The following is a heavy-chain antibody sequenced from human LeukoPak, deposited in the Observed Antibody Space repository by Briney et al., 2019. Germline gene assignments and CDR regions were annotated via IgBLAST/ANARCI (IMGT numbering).Heavy chain of an antibody. D-gene: IGHD4-17*01. J-gene: IGHJ3*01. CDR3: ARDNLHDYGDYGWSGENALDV. CDR2: IYSTGYT. V-gene: IGHV4-4*07. CDR1: GGSISNYY. Sequence: SETLSLTCTVSGGSISNYYWTWIRQPAGKGLEWIGRIYSTGYTNYTPSLKSRVTMSVDTSKNQFSLKLYSVTAADTAVYYCARDNLHDYGDYGWSGENALDVWGQGTMVTVSS.